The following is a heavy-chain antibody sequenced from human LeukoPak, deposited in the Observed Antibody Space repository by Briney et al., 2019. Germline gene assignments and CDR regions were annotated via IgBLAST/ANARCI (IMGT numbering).Heavy chain of an antibody. CDR2: ISSSGSST. V-gene: IGHV3-23*01. Sequence: PGGSLRLSCAASGFTFSNYAMSWVRQAPGKGLEWVSVISSSGSSTYYADSVKGRFTISRDNSKNTLYLQMNSLRAEDTAVYYCAKDESSGYYYFDYWGQGTLVTVSS. CDR1: GFTFSNYA. J-gene: IGHJ4*02. D-gene: IGHD3-22*01. CDR3: AKDESSGYYYFDY.